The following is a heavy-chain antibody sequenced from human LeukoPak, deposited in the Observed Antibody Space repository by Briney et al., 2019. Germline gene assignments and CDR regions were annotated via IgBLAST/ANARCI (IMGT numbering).Heavy chain of an antibody. Sequence: SETLSLTCTVSGGSISSYYWSWIRQPPGKGLAWIGYIYYSGSTNYNPSLKSRVTISVDTSKNQFSLKLSSVTAADTAVYYCARGVPTLYYYGSGSYPMSAFDIWGQGTMVTVSS. V-gene: IGHV4-59*01. J-gene: IGHJ3*02. D-gene: IGHD3-10*01. CDR3: ARGVPTLYYYGSGSYPMSAFDI. CDR1: GGSISSYY. CDR2: IYYSGST.